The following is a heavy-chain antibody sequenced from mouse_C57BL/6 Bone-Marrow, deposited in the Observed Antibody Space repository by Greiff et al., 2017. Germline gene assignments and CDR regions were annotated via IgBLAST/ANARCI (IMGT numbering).Heavy chain of an antibody. V-gene: IGHV1-9*01. CDR3: ARSNYPNGEYFDY. Sequence: VQLQQSGAELMKPGASVKLSCKATGYPFTGYWIEWVKQRPGHGLEWIGEFLPGSGSTNYNEKFKGKATFTADTSSNTAYMQLSSLTTEDSAIYYWARSNYPNGEYFDYWGQGTTLTVSS. CDR1: GYPFTGYW. CDR2: FLPGSGST. D-gene: IGHD4-1*01. J-gene: IGHJ2*01.